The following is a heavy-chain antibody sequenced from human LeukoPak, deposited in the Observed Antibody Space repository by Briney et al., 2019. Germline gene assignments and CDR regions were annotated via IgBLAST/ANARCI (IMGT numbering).Heavy chain of an antibody. CDR3: AREKGEYYDSSGYCDY. V-gene: IGHV4-38-2*02. CDR2: IYHSGTT. Sequence: SETLSLTCSVFGYSINTGYYWGWIRQPPGKGLEWIGTIYHSGTTYYNPSPKSRVTISVDTSKNQFFLKLSSVTAADTAVYYCAREKGEYYDSSGYCDYWGQGTLVTVSS. J-gene: IGHJ4*02. CDR1: GYSINTGYY. D-gene: IGHD3-22*01.